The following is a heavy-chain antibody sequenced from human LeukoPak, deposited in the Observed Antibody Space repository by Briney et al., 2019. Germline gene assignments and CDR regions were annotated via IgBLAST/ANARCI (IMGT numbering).Heavy chain of an antibody. J-gene: IGHJ4*02. CDR3: ARLVVVTAENYYFDY. CDR1: GFSSSSYS. D-gene: IGHD2-21*02. V-gene: IGHV3-21*01. Sequence: GGSLRLSCAASGFSSSSYSINWVRQAPGKGLEWVSSINTDSVYIYYADSVKGRFTVSRDNAENSLFLQMNSLRAEDTAIYYCARLVVVTAENYYFDYWGQGTLVTVSS. CDR2: INTDSVYI.